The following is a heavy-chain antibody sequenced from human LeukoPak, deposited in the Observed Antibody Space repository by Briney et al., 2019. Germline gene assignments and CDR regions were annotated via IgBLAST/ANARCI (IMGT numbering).Heavy chain of an antibody. J-gene: IGHJ4*02. CDR1: GFTFSSYA. V-gene: IGHV3-23*01. Sequence: PGGSLRLSCAASGFTFSSYAMSWVRQAPGKGLEWVSAISGSGGSTYYADSVKGRLTISRDNAKNTVFLQMNNLTAEDTAVYYCTRAYDSGTYSTFDYWGQGALVTVTS. CDR3: TRAYDSGTYSTFDY. D-gene: IGHD3-10*01. CDR2: ISGSGGST.